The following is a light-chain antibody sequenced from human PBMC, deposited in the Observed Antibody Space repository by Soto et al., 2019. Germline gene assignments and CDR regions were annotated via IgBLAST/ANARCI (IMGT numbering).Light chain of an antibody. V-gene: IGKV1-27*01. CDR2: AAS. J-gene: IGKJ5*01. Sequence: IQLTQSPSSLSAAVGDRVTITCRARQDISHYLAGYQQKPGMLTKLLIYAASTLQSGVQSRFSGSGSAKDLTLHITSLKPEDVATYYCQKYNSANITFVQGTRLEIK. CDR1: QDISHY. CDR3: QKYNSANIT.